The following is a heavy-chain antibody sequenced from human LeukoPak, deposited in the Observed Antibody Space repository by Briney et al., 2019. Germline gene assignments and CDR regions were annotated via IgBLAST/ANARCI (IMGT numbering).Heavy chain of an antibody. J-gene: IGHJ4*02. CDR3: ARVTGYMIEDYFDY. CDR2: ISYSGST. CDR1: GGSFSGYY. D-gene: IGHD3-22*01. Sequence: SETLSLTCAVYGGSFSGYYWSWIRQPPGKGLEWIGYISYSGSTNYNPSLKSRVTISVETSKNQFSLKLSSVTAADTAVYYCARVTGYMIEDYFDYWGQGTLVTVSS. V-gene: IGHV4-59*01.